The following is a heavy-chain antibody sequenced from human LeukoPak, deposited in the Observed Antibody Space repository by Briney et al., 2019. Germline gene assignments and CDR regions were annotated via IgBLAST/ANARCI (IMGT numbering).Heavy chain of an antibody. CDR1: GFTFSSYW. Sequence: PGGSLRLSCAASGFTFSSYWMSWVRQAPGKGLEWVANIKQDGSEKYYMDSVKGRFTISRDNAKNSLYLQMNSLRAEDTAVYYCAREIPEWELQLPGDYWGQGTLVTVSS. V-gene: IGHV3-7*01. CDR3: AREIPEWELQLPGDY. J-gene: IGHJ4*02. CDR2: IKQDGSEK. D-gene: IGHD1-26*01.